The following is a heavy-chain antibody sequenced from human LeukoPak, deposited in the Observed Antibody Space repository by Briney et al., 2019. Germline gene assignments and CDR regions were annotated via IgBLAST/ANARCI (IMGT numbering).Heavy chain of an antibody. CDR1: GGTFSSYA. J-gene: IGHJ6*03. CDR3: ARGGGNILTAGAYMDV. Sequence: SVKVSCKASGGTFSSYAISWVRQAPGQGLEWMGGIIPIFGTANYAQKFQGRVTITADESTSTAYMELSSRRSEATAVYYCARGGGNILTAGAYMDVGGKGTTVTVSS. D-gene: IGHD3-9*01. CDR2: IIPIFGTA. V-gene: IGHV1-69*01.